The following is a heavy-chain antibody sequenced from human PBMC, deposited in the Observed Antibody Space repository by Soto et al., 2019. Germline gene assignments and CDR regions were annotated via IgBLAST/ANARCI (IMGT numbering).Heavy chain of an antibody. V-gene: IGHV4-31*03. CDR2: IYYSGST. CDR3: ATQPSGAAVQYFDY. CDR1: GGSISSGAYY. J-gene: IGHJ4*02. Sequence: QVQLQESGPGLVKPSQTLSLTCTVSGGSISSGAYYWSWIRQHPGKGLEWIGHIYYSGSTYNNPSLKSRVTISVDTSENQFSLKLSSVTAADTAVYYCATQPSGAAVQYFDYWGQGTLVTVSS. D-gene: IGHD6-13*01.